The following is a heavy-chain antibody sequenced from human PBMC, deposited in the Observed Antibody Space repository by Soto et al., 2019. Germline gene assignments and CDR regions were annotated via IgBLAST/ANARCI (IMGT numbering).Heavy chain of an antibody. V-gene: IGHV4-39*01. Sequence: PSETLSLTCTVSGGSISSSGYYWGWIRQPPGKGLEWIGNIYYSGSTYYNPSLKSRVTISVDTSKNQFSLKLSSVTAADTAVYYCARAGLTTLELATTYWGQGTLVTVSS. J-gene: IGHJ4*02. CDR2: IYYSGST. CDR3: ARAGLTTLELATTY. D-gene: IGHD5-12*01. CDR1: GGSISSSGYY.